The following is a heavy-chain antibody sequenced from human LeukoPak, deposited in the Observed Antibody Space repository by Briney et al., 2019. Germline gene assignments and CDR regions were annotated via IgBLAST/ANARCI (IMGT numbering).Heavy chain of an antibody. Sequence: GGSLRLSCAASRFTFSSYWMSWVRQAPGKGLEWVANIKQDGSEKYYVDSVKGRFTISRDNAKNSLYLQMNSLRAEDTAVYYCAREVWLVVPAAIGLRYYGMDVWGQGTTVTVSS. J-gene: IGHJ6*02. CDR3: AREVWLVVPAAIGLRYYGMDV. CDR1: RFTFSSYW. D-gene: IGHD2-2*01. CDR2: IKQDGSEK. V-gene: IGHV3-7*01.